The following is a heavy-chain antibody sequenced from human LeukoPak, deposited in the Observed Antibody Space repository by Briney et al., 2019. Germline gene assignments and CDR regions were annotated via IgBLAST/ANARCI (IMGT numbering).Heavy chain of an antibody. D-gene: IGHD3-22*01. CDR1: GGSISSYH. CDR3: ARGPHYYDSSGPHDY. J-gene: IGHJ4*02. Sequence: SETLSLTCTVSGGSISSYHWSWIRQPPGKGLEWIGYIYYSGSTNYNPSLKSRVTISVDTSKNQFSLKLSSVTAADTAVYYCARGPHYYDSSGPHDYWGQGTLVTVSS. V-gene: IGHV4-59*01. CDR2: IYYSGST.